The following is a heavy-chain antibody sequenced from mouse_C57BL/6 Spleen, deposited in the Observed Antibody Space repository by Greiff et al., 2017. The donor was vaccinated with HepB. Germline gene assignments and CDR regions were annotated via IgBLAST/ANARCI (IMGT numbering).Heavy chain of an antibody. J-gene: IGHJ4*01. CDR1: GYTFTDYY. Sequence: EVQLQQSGPELVKPGASVKISCKASGYTFTDYYMNWVKQSHGKSLEWIGDINPNNGGTSYNQKFKGKATLTVDKSSSTAYMELRSLTSEDSAVYYCERLLRNAMDYWGQGTSVTVSS. CDR2: INPNNGGT. V-gene: IGHV1-26*01. CDR3: ERLLRNAMDY.